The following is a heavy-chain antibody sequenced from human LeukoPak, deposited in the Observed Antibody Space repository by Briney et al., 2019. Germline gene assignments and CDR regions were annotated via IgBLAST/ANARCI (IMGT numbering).Heavy chain of an antibody. Sequence: SETLSLTCAVYGGSFSGYYWSWIRQPPGKGLEWIGEINHSGSTNYNPSLKSRVTISVDTSKNQFSPKLSSVTAADTAVYYCASVAGDGYNSIDYWGQGTLVTVSS. V-gene: IGHV4-34*01. J-gene: IGHJ4*02. CDR2: INHSGST. CDR3: ASVAGDGYNSIDY. CDR1: GGSFSGYY. D-gene: IGHD5-24*01.